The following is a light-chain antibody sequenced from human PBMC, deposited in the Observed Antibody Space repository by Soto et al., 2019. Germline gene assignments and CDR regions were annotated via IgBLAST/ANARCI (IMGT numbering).Light chain of an antibody. CDR2: EVS. V-gene: IGLV2-23*02. Sequence: QSALTQPASVSGSPGQWITISCTGTSSDIGSFNLVSWYQQYPGKAPKLMNFEVSKRPSGVSDRFSGSKSGNTATLTISGLQAEDEADYFCCSYAGSNTYVFGTGTKLTVL. CDR1: SSDIGSFNL. CDR3: CSYAGSNTYV. J-gene: IGLJ1*01.